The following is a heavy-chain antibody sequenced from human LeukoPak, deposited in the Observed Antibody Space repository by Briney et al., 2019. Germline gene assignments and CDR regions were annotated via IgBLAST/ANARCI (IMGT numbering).Heavy chain of an antibody. Sequence: PSETLSLTCAVYGGSFSGYYWSWIRQPPGKGLEWIGEINHSGSTNYNPSLKSRVTISVDTSKNQFSLKLSSVTAADTAVYYCARLTLEYYYYYMDVWGKGTTVTVSS. CDR3: ARLTLEYYYYYMDV. CDR1: GGSFSGYY. D-gene: IGHD1-1*01. J-gene: IGHJ6*03. CDR2: INHSGST. V-gene: IGHV4-34*01.